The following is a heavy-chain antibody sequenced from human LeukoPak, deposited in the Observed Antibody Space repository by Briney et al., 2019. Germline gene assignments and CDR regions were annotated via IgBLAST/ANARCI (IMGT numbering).Heavy chain of an antibody. Sequence: GGSLRLSRAASGFTFSTFAMIWVRQPPGKGLEWVSSIFPSGGEIHYADSVRGRFTISRDNSKSTLSLQMNSLRAEDTAIYYCARHGGVTYYDFWSGQTIGIWFDPWGQGTLVTVSS. J-gene: IGHJ5*02. CDR3: ARHGGVTYYDFWSGQTIGIWFDP. CDR1: GFTFSTFA. V-gene: IGHV3-23*01. D-gene: IGHD3-3*01. CDR2: IFPSGGEI.